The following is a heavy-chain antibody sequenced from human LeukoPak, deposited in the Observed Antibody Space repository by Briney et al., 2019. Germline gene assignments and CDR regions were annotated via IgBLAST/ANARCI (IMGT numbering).Heavy chain of an antibody. J-gene: IGHJ4*02. CDR3: ARQGALVKGIDY. V-gene: IGHV1-2*02. CDR1: GYTFTGYY. Sequence: GASVNVSCKASGYTFTGYYLHWVRQAPGQGLEWMGWINPNSGVTNFAQRFQGRVTMTRDTSISTSYMELSRLRSDDTAVYYCARQGALVKGIDYWGQGTLVTVSS. CDR2: INPNSGVT. D-gene: IGHD6-13*01.